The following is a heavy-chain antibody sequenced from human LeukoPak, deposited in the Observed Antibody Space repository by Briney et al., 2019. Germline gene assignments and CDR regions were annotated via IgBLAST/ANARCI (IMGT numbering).Heavy chain of an antibody. Sequence: GGSLRLSCAASGFTFSSYAMTWVRQAPGKGLEWVSAISTDSGNMYYADSVKGRFTISRDNAKNSLYLQMNSLRVEDTAVYYCARRAPSHDFDDWGQGTLVTVSS. CDR3: ARRAPSHDFDD. V-gene: IGHV3-21*06. CDR1: GFTFSSYA. J-gene: IGHJ4*02. CDR2: ISTDSGNM.